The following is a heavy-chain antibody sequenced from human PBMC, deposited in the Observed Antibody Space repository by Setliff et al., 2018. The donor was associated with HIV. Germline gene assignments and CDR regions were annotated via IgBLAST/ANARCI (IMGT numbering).Heavy chain of an antibody. CDR2: IAGTSAST. CDR3: ARLLRGGGDYFDY. D-gene: IGHD3-10*01. V-gene: IGHV3-23*01. Sequence: GGSLRLSCAASGFSFSNYAMTWVRQAPGKGLEWVSAIAGTSASTYYADSVKGRFTISRDNAKNSLFLQMNSLRAEDTAIYYCARLLRGGGDYFDYWGQGTLVTVSS. CDR1: GFSFSNYA. J-gene: IGHJ4*02.